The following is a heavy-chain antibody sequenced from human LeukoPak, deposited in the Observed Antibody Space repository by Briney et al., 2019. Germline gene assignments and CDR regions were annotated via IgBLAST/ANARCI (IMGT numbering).Heavy chain of an antibody. D-gene: IGHD5-18*01. J-gene: IGHJ4*02. CDR1: GFTFSSYA. V-gene: IGHV3-23*01. CDR3: ASGGLWTNFDY. Sequence: GGSLRLSCAASGFTFSSYAMSWVRQAPGKGLEWVSAISGSGGSTYYADSVKRRFTIPRDNSKNTLYLQMNSLRAEDKAVYYCASGGLWTNFDYWGQGTLVTVSS. CDR2: ISGSGGST.